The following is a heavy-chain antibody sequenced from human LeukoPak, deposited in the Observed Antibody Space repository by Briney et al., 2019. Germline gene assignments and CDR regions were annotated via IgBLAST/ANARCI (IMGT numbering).Heavy chain of an antibody. CDR2: IYYSGST. J-gene: IGHJ4*02. D-gene: IGHD3-10*01. V-gene: IGHV4-59*12. CDR1: GGSISSYY. CDR3: ARDYYGSGSLYYFDY. Sequence: SETLSLTCTVSGGSISSYYWSWIRQPPGKGLEWIGYIYYSGSTNYNPSLKSRVTISVDTSKNQFSLKLSSVTAADTAVYYCARDYYGSGSLYYFDYWGQGTLVTVSS.